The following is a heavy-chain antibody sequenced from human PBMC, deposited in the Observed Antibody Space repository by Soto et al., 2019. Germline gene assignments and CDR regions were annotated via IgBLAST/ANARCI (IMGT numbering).Heavy chain of an antibody. J-gene: IGHJ5*02. Sequence: VQLVQSGAEVKKPGESLRISCKGSGYSFTSYWISWVRQMPGKGLEWMGRIDPSDSYTNYSPSFQGHVTISADKSISTAYLQWSSLKASDTAMYYCARRVTAAGRWRDYNWFDPWGQGTLVTVSS. CDR3: ARRVTAAGRWRDYNWFDP. CDR2: IDPSDSYT. V-gene: IGHV5-10-1*03. D-gene: IGHD6-13*01. CDR1: GYSFTSYW.